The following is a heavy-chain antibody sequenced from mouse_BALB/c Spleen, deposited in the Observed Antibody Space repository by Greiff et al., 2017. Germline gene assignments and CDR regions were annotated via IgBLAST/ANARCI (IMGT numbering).Heavy chain of an antibody. V-gene: IGHV1S137*01. Sequence: QVHVKQSGAELVRPGVSVKISCKGSGYTFTDYAMHWVKQSHAKSLEWIGVISTYYGDASYNQKFKGKATMTVDKSSSTAYMELARLTSEDSAIYYCARNGNLDYWGQGTTLTVSS. D-gene: IGHD2-1*01. CDR2: ISTYYGDA. CDR1: GYTFTDYA. J-gene: IGHJ2*01. CDR3: ARNGNLDY.